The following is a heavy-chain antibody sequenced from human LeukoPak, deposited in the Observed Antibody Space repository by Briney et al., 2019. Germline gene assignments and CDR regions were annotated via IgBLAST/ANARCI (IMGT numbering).Heavy chain of an antibody. CDR1: GFIVSSNY. D-gene: IGHD1-26*01. CDR3: AKVGRLQNFDY. Sequence: RPGGSLRLSCAASGFIVSSNYMNWVRQAPGKGLEWVSAITGSGGRTYYADSVKGRFTISRDNSKNTLYLQMNSLRAEDTAVYYCAKVGRLQNFDYWGQGTLVTVSS. V-gene: IGHV3-23*01. CDR2: ITGSGGRT. J-gene: IGHJ4*02.